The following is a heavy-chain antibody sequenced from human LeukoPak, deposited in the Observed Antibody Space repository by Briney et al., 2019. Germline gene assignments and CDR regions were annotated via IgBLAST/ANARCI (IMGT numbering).Heavy chain of an antibody. D-gene: IGHD2-2*01. CDR2: ISGSGGST. V-gene: IGHV3-23*01. J-gene: IGHJ4*02. CDR1: GFTFSSYA. CDR3: AKSYCSSTSCY. Sequence: GGSLRLSCAASGFTFSSYAMSWVRQAPGKGLEWVSAISGSGGSTYYADSVNGRFTISRDNSKNTLYLQMNSLRAEDTAVYYCAKSYCSSTSCYWGQGTMVTVSS.